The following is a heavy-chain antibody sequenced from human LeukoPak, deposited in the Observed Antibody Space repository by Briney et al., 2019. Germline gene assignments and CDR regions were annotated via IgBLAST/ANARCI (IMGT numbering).Heavy chain of an antibody. V-gene: IGHV3-66*01. Sequence: PGGSLRLSCAASGFTVSSNYVSWVRQAPGKGLEWVSVIYSGGSTYYADSVKGRFTISRNNSKNTLYLQMNSLRAEDTAVYYCARDLTLPLSGSGSYRDYWGQGTLVTVSS. J-gene: IGHJ4*02. CDR3: ARDLTLPLSGSGSYRDY. CDR2: IYSGGST. CDR1: GFTVSSNY. D-gene: IGHD3-10*01.